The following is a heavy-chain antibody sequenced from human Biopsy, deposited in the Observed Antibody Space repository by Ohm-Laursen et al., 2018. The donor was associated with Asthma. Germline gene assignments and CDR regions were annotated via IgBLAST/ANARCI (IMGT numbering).Heavy chain of an antibody. CDR1: GGTFSNFA. CDR2: IMTVFGTT. J-gene: IGHJ6*02. Sequence: SSVKVSCQAPGGTFSNFAISWARQAPGQGLEWLGGIMTVFGTTNYAQKFQGRVTITADESTSTAYMEVTSLRSEDTAIYYCARCQVGYSSGWSLLLKKIYYSGMDVWGQGTAVTVSS. V-gene: IGHV1-69*01. D-gene: IGHD6-19*01. CDR3: ARCQVGYSSGWSLLLKKIYYSGMDV.